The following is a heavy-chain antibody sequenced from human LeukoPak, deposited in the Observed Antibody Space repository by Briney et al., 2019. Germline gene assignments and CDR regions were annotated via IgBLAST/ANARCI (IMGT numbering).Heavy chain of an antibody. CDR1: EYTFTGYY. CDR2: INPNSGGT. CDR3: ARYYYDSSGLDY. Sequence: ASVKVSCKASEYTFTGYYMHWVRQAPGQGLEWMGWINPNSGGTNYAQKFQGRVTMTRDTSISTAYMELSRLRSDDTAVYYCARYYYDSSGLDYWGQGTLVTVSS. J-gene: IGHJ4*02. V-gene: IGHV1-2*02. D-gene: IGHD3-22*01.